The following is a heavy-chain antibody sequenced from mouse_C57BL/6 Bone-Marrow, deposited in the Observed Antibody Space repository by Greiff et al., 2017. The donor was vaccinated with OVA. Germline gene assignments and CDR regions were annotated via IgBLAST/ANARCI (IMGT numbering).Heavy chain of an antibody. J-gene: IGHJ2*01. V-gene: IGHV5-4*01. CDR1: GFTFSSYA. Sequence: VQLQQSGGGLVKPGGSLKLSCAASGFTFSSYAMSWVRQTPEKRLEWVATISDGGSYTYYPDNVKGRFTIARDNAKNNLYLQISHLKSEDTAMYYCARDPYDGYHLYYFDYWGQGTTLTVSS. CDR3: ARDPYDGYHLYYFDY. D-gene: IGHD2-3*01. CDR2: ISDGGSYT.